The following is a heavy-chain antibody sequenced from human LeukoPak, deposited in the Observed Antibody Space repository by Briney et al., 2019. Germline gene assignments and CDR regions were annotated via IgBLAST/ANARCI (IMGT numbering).Heavy chain of an antibody. CDR1: GYTFTGYY. J-gene: IGHJ4*02. V-gene: IGHV1-2*02. CDR3: AVPRYGSGSYYNEDYFDY. D-gene: IGHD3-10*01. CDR2: INPNSGGT. Sequence: GASVKVSCKASGYTFTGYYMHWVRQAPGQGLEWMGWINPNSGGTNYAQKFQGRVTMTRDTSISTAYMELNSLRSEDTAVYYCAVPRYGSGSYYNEDYFDYWGQGTLVTVSS.